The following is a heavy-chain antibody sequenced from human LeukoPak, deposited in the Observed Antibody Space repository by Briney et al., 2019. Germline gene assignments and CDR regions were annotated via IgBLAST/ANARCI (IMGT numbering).Heavy chain of an antibody. CDR2: ISGSGGST. V-gene: IGHV3-23*01. Sequence: GGSLRPSCAASGFTFSSYAMSWVRQAPGKGLEWVSAISGSGGSTYYADSVKGRFAISRDTSKNTLYLQMNSLRAEDTAFYYCARAPGYCDSSSCENWYFDLWGRGTLVTVSS. D-gene: IGHD2-2*01. CDR1: GFTFSSYA. J-gene: IGHJ2*01. CDR3: ARAPGYCDSSSCENWYFDL.